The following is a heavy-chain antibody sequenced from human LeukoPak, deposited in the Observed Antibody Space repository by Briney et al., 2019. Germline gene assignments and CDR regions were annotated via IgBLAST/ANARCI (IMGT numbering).Heavy chain of an antibody. Sequence: ASVKVSCKASGYTFTGYYMHWVRQAPGQGLELMGWINPNSGGTNYAHKFQGRVTMTRDTSISTAYMELSRLRSEETAVYYCARDQGLGLWGMEVWGQGTTVTVSS. D-gene: IGHD6-19*01. CDR1: GYTFTGYY. CDR3: ARDQGLGLWGMEV. V-gene: IGHV1-2*07. J-gene: IGHJ6*02. CDR2: INPNSGGT.